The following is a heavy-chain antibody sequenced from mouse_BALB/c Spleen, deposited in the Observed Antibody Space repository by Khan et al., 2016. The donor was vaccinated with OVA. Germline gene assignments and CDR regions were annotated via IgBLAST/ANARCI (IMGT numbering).Heavy chain of an antibody. J-gene: IGHJ4*01. D-gene: IGHD2-12*01. V-gene: IGHV9-4*02. Sequence: QIQLVQSGPELKKPGETVRISCKASGYTFTTAGIQWVQKMPGKGLKWIGWINTHSGVPKYAEDFKGRFAFSLEISVNTAYLQITNLKNEDTATYFCARGGGANYRSDGGAMEYWGQGTSVTVSS. CDR2: INTHSGVP. CDR1: GYTFTTAG. CDR3: ARGGGANYRSDGGAMEY.